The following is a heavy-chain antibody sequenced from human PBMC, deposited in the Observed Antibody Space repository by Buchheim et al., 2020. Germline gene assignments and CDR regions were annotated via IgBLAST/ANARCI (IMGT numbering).Heavy chain of an antibody. Sequence: QVQLRESGPGLVKPSQTLSLTCTISSGSISSSTNYWSWIRQPAGKGLEWIGRIYRSGSTNYNPFLKSRVTISVDTSKNQFSLKVRSVTAADTAVYYCARMREGSRTYDYWGQGTL. V-gene: IGHV4-61*02. CDR1: SGSISSSTNY. CDR2: IYRSGST. D-gene: IGHD1-26*01. J-gene: IGHJ4*02. CDR3: ARMREGSRTYDY.